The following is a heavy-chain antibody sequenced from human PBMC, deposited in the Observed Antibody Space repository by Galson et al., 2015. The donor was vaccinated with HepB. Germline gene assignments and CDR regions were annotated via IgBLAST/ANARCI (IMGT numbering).Heavy chain of an antibody. CDR1: GFTFSNSW. D-gene: IGHD3-10*01. V-gene: IGHV3-74*01. Sequence: SLRLSCAASGFTFSNSWMHWVRQTPGKGLVWVSRINTDGSSATYADSVKGRFTISRDNAKNTLYLQMNSLRAEDTAVYYCISSYWGAPNYWGQGPLVTVS. J-gene: IGHJ4*02. CDR3: ISSYWGAPNY. CDR2: INTDGSSA.